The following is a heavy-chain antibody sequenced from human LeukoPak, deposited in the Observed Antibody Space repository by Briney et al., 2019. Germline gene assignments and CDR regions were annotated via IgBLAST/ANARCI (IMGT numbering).Heavy chain of an antibody. J-gene: IGHJ3*02. CDR2: IKSKTDGGTT. Sequence: GGSLGLSCAASGFTFSNAWMSWVRQAPGKGLEWVGRIKSKTDGGTTDYAAPVKGRFTISRDDSKNTLYLQMNSLKTEDTAVYYCTTGPDYGGNGDAFDIWGQGTMVTVSS. CDR3: TTGPDYGGNGDAFDI. V-gene: IGHV3-15*01. CDR1: GFTFSNAW. D-gene: IGHD4-23*01.